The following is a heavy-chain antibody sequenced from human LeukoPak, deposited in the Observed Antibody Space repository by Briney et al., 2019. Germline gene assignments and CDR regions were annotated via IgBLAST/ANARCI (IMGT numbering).Heavy chain of an antibody. J-gene: IGHJ4*02. CDR3: ARDLPAAIDY. CDR2: ISSSSSTI. Sequence: GGSLRLSCAASGFTFSSYSMNWVRQAPGKGLEWVSYISSSSSTIYYADSVKGRFTISRDNAKNSLYLQMNSLRAEDTAVYYCARDLPAAIDYWGQGTLVTVSS. CDR1: GFTFSSYS. V-gene: IGHV3-48*01. D-gene: IGHD2-2*02.